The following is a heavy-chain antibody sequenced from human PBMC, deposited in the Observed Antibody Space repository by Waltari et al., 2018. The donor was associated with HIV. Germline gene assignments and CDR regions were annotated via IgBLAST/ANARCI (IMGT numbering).Heavy chain of an antibody. Sequence: HVQLQQWGAGLLKPSETLSLPCAVYGESFRGYYWTWIGQTPGKGLEWIGEINYSGSINYNSSLKSRVTVSADLSKNQFSLKLTSVTAADTALYYCARGGASGWYLFDYWSQGTLVTVS. CDR2: INYSGSI. V-gene: IGHV4-34*01. CDR3: ARGGASGWYLFDY. J-gene: IGHJ4*02. D-gene: IGHD6-19*01. CDR1: GESFRGYY.